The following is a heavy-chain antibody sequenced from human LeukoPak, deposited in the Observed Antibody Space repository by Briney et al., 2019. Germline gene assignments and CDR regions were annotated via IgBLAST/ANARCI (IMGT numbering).Heavy chain of an antibody. D-gene: IGHD5-18*01. CDR2: IYYSGST. J-gene: IGHJ3*02. Sequence: TLSLTXXXXGGSIXSXGYYWSWIRQHPGKGLEWIGYIYYSGSTYYNPSLKSRVTISVYTSKNQFSLKLSSVTAADTAVYYCARVNTAMVIPNAFDIWGQGTMVTVSS. CDR3: ARVNTAMVIPNAFDI. V-gene: IGHV4-31*02. CDR1: GGSIXSXGYY.